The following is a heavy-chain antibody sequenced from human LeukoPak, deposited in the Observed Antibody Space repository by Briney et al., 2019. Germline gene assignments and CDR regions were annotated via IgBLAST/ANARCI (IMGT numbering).Heavy chain of an antibody. V-gene: IGHV1-8*01. CDR2: MNPNRGNT. CDR3: ARASGIPSSTSRGYFQH. J-gene: IGHJ1*01. Sequence: ASVKVSCKASGYTFTSYDINWVRQATGQGLEWMGWMNPNRGNTGYAQKFQGRVTMTRNTSISTAYMELSSLRSEDTAVYYCARASGIPSSTSRGYFQHWGQGTLVTVSS. CDR1: GYTFTSYD. D-gene: IGHD2-2*01.